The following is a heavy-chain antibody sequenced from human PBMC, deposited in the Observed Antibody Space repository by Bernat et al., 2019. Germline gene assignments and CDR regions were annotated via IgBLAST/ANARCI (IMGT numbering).Heavy chain of an antibody. CDR1: GFTFSSYA. CDR2: ISYDGSNK. CDR3: ARDQGQLWPARKSNYYYYGMDV. D-gene: IGHD5-18*01. Sequence: QVQLVESGGGVVQPGRSLRLSCAASGFTFSSYAMHWVRQAPDKGLEWVAVISYDGSNKYYADSVKGRFTISRDNSKNTLYLQMNSLRAEDTAVYYCARDQGQLWPARKSNYYYYGMDVWGQGTTVTVPS. V-gene: IGHV3-30-3*01. J-gene: IGHJ6*02.